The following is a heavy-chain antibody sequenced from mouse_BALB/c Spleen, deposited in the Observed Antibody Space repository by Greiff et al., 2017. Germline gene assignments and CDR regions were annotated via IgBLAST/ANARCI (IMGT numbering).Heavy chain of an antibody. J-gene: IGHJ3*01. CDR1: GYSITSDYA. CDR3: AREGYYYGRSAY. D-gene: IGHD1-1*01. V-gene: IGHV3-2*02. Sequence: EVKLVESGPGLVKPSQSLSLTCTVTGYSITSDYAWNWIRQFPGNKLEWMGYISYSGSTSYNPSLKSRISITRDTSKNQFFLQLNSVTTEDTATYYCAREGYYYGRSAYWGQGTLVTVSA. CDR2: ISYSGST.